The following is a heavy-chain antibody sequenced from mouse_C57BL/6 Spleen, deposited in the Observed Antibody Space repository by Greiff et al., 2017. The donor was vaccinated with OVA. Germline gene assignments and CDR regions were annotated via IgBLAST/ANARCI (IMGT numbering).Heavy chain of an antibody. CDR3: TTDPYWNYLDY. CDR1: GYTFTDYE. D-gene: IGHD1-1*01. Sequence: VQLQQSGAELVRPGASVTLSCKASGYTFTDYEMHWVKQTPVHGLEWIGAIDPETGGTAYNQKFKGKAILTADKSSSTAYMELRSLTSEDSAVYYCTTDPYWNYLDYWGQGTTLTVSS. J-gene: IGHJ2*01. V-gene: IGHV1-15*01. CDR2: IDPETGGT.